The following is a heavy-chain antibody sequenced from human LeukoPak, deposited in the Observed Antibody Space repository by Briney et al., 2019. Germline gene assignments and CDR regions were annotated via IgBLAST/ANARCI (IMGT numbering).Heavy chain of an antibody. J-gene: IGHJ4*02. CDR2: ISTSSSYI. D-gene: IGHD6-6*01. Sequence: GGSLRLSCAASGFTFSSYSMNWVRQAPGKGLEWASSISTSSSYIYYADSVKGRFTISRDNAKNSLYLQMNSLRAEDTAVYYCARDLSSIAARLDYWGQGTLVTVSS. CDR3: ARDLSSIAARLDY. CDR1: GFTFSSYS. V-gene: IGHV3-21*01.